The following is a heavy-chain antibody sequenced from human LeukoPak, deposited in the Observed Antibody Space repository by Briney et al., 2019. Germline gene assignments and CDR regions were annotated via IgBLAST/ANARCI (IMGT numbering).Heavy chain of an antibody. CDR1: GFTFSSYS. CDR3: ARAGEAQTGLTDY. CDR2: ISSSSSYI. Sequence: PGGSLRLPCAASGFTFSSYSMNWVRQAPGKGLEWVSSISSSSSYIYYADSVKGRFTISRDNAKNSLYLQMNSLRAEDTAVYYCARAGEAQTGLTDYWGQGTLVTVSS. D-gene: IGHD3-16*01. V-gene: IGHV3-21*01. J-gene: IGHJ4*02.